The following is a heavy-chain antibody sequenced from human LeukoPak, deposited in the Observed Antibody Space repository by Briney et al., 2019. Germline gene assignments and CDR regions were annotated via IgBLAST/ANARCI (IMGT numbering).Heavy chain of an antibody. D-gene: IGHD5-18*01. CDR2: INTNTGNP. V-gene: IGHV7-4-1*02. Sequence: ASVKVSCKASGYTFTSSAMNWVRQAPGQGLEWMGWINTNTGNPTYAQGFTGRFVFSLDTSVSTAYLQISSLKAEDTAVYYCARSGYSYGYVHMDVWGKGTTVTVSS. CDR3: ARSGYSYGYVHMDV. J-gene: IGHJ6*03. CDR1: GYTFTSSA.